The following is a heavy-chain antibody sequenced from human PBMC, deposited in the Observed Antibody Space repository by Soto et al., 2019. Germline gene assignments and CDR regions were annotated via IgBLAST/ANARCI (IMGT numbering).Heavy chain of an antibody. Sequence: EVQLVESGGGLVQPGGSLRLSCAASGFTFSSYWMSWVRQAPGKGLEWVANIKQDGSEKYYVDSVKGRFTISRDNAKNSLYLQMNSLRAEDTAVYYCARDGLLWFGELLYDYYGMDVWGQGTTVTVSS. CDR1: GFTFSSYW. V-gene: IGHV3-7*03. CDR3: ARDGLLWFGELLYDYYGMDV. CDR2: IKQDGSEK. D-gene: IGHD3-10*01. J-gene: IGHJ6*02.